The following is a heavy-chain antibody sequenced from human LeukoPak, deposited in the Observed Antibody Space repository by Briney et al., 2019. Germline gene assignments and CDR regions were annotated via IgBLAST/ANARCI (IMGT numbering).Heavy chain of an antibody. CDR1: GYTFTGYY. CDR3: ARAAVARRPLGY. Sequence: GASVKVSCKASGYTFTGYYMHWVRQAHGQGLEWMGWINPNSGGTNYAQKFQGRVTMTRDTSISTAYMELSRLRSDDTAVYYCARAAVARRPLGYWGQGTLVTVSS. V-gene: IGHV1-2*02. CDR2: INPNSGGT. J-gene: IGHJ4*02. D-gene: IGHD6-19*01.